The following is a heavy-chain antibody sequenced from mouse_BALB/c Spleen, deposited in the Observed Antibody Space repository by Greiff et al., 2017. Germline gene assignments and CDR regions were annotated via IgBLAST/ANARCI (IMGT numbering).Heavy chain of an antibody. CDR2: IYPGSGST. CDR3: TKLTGRYYYAIDY. V-gene: IGHV1S22*01. Sequence: LQQPGSELVRPGASVKLSCKASGYTFTSYWMHWVKQRPGQGLEWIGNIYPGSGSTNYDEKFKSKATLTVDTSSSTAYMQLSSLTSEDSAVYYCTKLTGRYYYAIDYWGQGTSVTVSS. CDR1: GYTFTSYW. D-gene: IGHD4-1*01. J-gene: IGHJ4*01.